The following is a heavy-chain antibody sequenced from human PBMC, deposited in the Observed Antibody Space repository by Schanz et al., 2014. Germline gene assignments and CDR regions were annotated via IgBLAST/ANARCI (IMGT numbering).Heavy chain of an antibody. CDR1: GGTFSSYA. V-gene: IGHV1-2*06. Sequence: QVHLVQSGSEVKKPGSSVKVSCKASGGTFSSYAFSWVRQAPGQGLEWMGRINPNSGGTNFAKNFQGRVTMTRDTSISTASMELSRLTSDDTAVYYCARGLVRYFAYWGQGTLVTVSS. J-gene: IGHJ4*02. CDR2: INPNSGGT. CDR3: ARGLVRYFAY. D-gene: IGHD2-8*02.